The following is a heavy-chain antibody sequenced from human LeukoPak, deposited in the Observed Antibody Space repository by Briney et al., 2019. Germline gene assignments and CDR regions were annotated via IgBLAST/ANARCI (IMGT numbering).Heavy chain of an antibody. J-gene: IGHJ3*01. V-gene: IGHV3-7*01. Sequence: GGSLRLSCAASRFTFSSYWMTWVRQAPGKGLEWVANIKRDGSQKFYADSVKGRFTISRDNAKNSLSLQMNFLRAEDTAVYYCARDSTPYFYDNGDYYFGAFDLWGQGTMVTVSS. D-gene: IGHD3-22*01. CDR1: RFTFSSYW. CDR2: IKRDGSQK. CDR3: ARDSTPYFYDNGDYYFGAFDL.